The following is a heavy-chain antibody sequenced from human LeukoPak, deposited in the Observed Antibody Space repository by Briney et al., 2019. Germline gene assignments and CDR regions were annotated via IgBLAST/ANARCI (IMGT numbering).Heavy chain of an antibody. D-gene: IGHD6-19*01. Sequence: GGSLRLSCTASGFTFSSYWMSWVRQAPGKGLEWVSSISSSSSYIYYADSVKGRFTISRDNAKNSLYLQMNSLRAEDTAVYYCASQYSSGWYRTDYWGQGTLVTVSS. J-gene: IGHJ4*02. V-gene: IGHV3-21*01. CDR2: ISSSSSYI. CDR3: ASQYSSGWYRTDY. CDR1: GFTFSSYW.